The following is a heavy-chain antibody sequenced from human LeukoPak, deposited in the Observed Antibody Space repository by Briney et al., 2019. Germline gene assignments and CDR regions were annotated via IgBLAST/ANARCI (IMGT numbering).Heavy chain of an antibody. Sequence: PGGSLRLSCAASGFTFSSYWMHWVRQAPGKGLEWVANIKQDGSEKYYVDSVKGRFTISRDNAKNSLYLQMNSLRAEDTAVYYCAREANMGDDDAFDIWGQGTMVTVSS. D-gene: IGHD2-21*01. V-gene: IGHV3-7*01. J-gene: IGHJ3*02. CDR2: IKQDGSEK. CDR3: AREANMGDDDAFDI. CDR1: GFTFSSYW.